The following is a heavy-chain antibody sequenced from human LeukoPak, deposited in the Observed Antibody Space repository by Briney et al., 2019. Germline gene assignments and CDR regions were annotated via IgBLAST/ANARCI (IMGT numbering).Heavy chain of an antibody. CDR1: GGSISSYY. V-gene: IGHV4-59*08. D-gene: IGHD3-22*01. CDR2: ISYTGST. CDR3: ARSSYSDRSGYQFDN. J-gene: IGHJ4*02. Sequence: SETLSLTCTVSGGSISSYYWTGIRQPPGKGLEWIGYISYTGSTNYNPSLKRRVTISLDTSKNQFSLKLSSVTAADTAVYYCARSSYSDRSGYQFDNWGQGTLVTVSS.